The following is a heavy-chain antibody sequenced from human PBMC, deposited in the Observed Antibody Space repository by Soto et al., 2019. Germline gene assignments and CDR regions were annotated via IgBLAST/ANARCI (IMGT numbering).Heavy chain of an antibody. CDR3: ARSGVTGIVIPSHWFDP. Sequence: SETLSLTCTVSGDSIGGVGYWGWIRQFPGRGLEWIGCISSSGSTYYNPALDNRISLSLDTSQNQFSLKLLSVTAADTAIYYCARSGVTGIVIPSHWFDPWGQGTLVTVSS. V-gene: IGHV4-31*03. D-gene: IGHD2-21*02. CDR1: GDSIGGVGY. CDR2: ISSSGST. J-gene: IGHJ5*02.